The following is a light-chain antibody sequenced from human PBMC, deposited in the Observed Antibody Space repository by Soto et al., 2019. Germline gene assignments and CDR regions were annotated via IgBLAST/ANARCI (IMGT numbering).Light chain of an antibody. Sequence: EIVLTQSPATLSLSPGERATLSCRASQSISSYLAWYQQKPGRAPRLLIYDASNRATGIPARFSGSGSGTDFTLTIISLEPEDFAVYYCQQRSRWPITFGQGTRLEIK. CDR1: QSISSY. V-gene: IGKV3-11*01. CDR3: QQRSRWPIT. CDR2: DAS. J-gene: IGKJ5*01.